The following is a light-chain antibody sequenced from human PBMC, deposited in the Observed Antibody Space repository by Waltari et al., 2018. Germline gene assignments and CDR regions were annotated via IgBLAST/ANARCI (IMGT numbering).Light chain of an antibody. V-gene: IGLV1-40*01. Sequence: QSVLTQPPSVSGAPGQRVTLSCTGSSSDIGAGFDVQWYQQLPGTAPKLLISGNSDRPSGVPDRFSASRSGTSASLAITGLQAEDEADYYCQSWDSGLSAFVFGTGTKVTVL. CDR2: GNS. CDR3: QSWDSGLSAFV. J-gene: IGLJ1*01. CDR1: SSDIGAGFD.